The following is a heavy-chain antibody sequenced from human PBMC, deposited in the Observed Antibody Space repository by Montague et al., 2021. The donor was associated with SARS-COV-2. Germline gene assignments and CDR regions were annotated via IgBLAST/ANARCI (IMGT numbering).Heavy chain of an antibody. Sequence: SETLSLICAVYGESVSGFYWGWIRQPPGEGLEWLGEINHSGSPNYNPSLKSRVTMSLDTSKNQFSLKLSSVTAADTAVYFCARGFRTVEMPTISFDYWGQGTLVTVSS. CDR3: ARGFRTVEMPTISFDY. J-gene: IGHJ4*02. V-gene: IGHV4-34*01. CDR2: INHSGSP. CDR1: GESVSGFY. D-gene: IGHD5-24*01.